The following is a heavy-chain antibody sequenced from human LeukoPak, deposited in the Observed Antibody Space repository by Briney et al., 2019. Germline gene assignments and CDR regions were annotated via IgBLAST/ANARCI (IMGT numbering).Heavy chain of an antibody. CDR2: ISYDGSNK. D-gene: IGHD3-10*01. J-gene: IGHJ6*02. CDR3: AKDLWSTTMVRGVIPGWYYYYGMDV. Sequence: GGSLRLSCAASGFTFSSYAMSWVRQAPGKGLEWVAVISYDGSNKYYADSVKGRFTISRDNSKNTLYLQMNSLRAEDTAVYYCAKDLWSTTMVRGVIPGWYYYYGMDVWGQGTTVTVSS. CDR1: GFTFSSYA. V-gene: IGHV3-30*18.